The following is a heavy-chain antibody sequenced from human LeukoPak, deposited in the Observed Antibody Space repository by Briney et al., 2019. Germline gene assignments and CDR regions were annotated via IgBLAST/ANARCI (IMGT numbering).Heavy chain of an antibody. D-gene: IGHD2-2*01. V-gene: IGHV3-7*05. CDR2: IKQDGSEK. J-gene: IGHJ4*02. CDR3: ARVPYCSSTSCYAIFDY. CDR1: GFTFSSYW. Sequence: RGSLRLSCAPSGFTFSSYWMSWVRQAPGKGLEWVANIKQDGSEKYYVDSVKGRFTISRDNAENSLYLQMNSLRAEDTAVYYCARVPYCSSTSCYAIFDYWGQGTPVTVPS.